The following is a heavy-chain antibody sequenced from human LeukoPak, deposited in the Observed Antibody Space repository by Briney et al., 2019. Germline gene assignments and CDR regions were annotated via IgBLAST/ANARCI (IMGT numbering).Heavy chain of an antibody. Sequence: KPSETLSLTCAVNGGSFSGYYWSWIRQPPGKGLEWIGEINHSGSTNYNPSLKSRVTISVDTSKNQFSLKLSSVTAADTAVYYCARERRNYYGSGSPVPSYFDYWGQGTLVTVSS. J-gene: IGHJ4*02. D-gene: IGHD3-10*01. V-gene: IGHV4-34*01. CDR3: ARERRNYYGSGSPVPSYFDY. CDR2: INHSGST. CDR1: GGSFSGYY.